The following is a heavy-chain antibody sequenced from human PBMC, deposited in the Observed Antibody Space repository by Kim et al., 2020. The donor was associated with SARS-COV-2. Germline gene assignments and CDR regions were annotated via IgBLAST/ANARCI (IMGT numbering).Heavy chain of an antibody. CDR2: IYYSGTT. D-gene: IGHD3-10*01. CDR1: GGSISGGVYY. V-gene: IGHV4-31*03. J-gene: IGHJ4*02. CDR3: ASVVGSGPFDY. Sequence: SETLSLTCTVSGGSISGGVYYWSWIRQHPGKGLEWIGYIYYSGTTYYNPSLKSRVTISVDTPKNQFSLKVSSVTAADTAMYYFASVVGSGPFDYLGQGTL.